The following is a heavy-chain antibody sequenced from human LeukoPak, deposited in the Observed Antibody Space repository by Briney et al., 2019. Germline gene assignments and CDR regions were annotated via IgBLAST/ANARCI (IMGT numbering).Heavy chain of an antibody. CDR1: GFTFNNYA. Sequence: PGGSLRLSCAASGFTFNNYALTWVRQPPGKGLECVSAISGDGVSPYYADSVRGRFTISRDNSKNTLYLQMNSLRVEDTAVYFCARDPGAFPYFFDCWGQGTLVTVSS. V-gene: IGHV3-23*01. J-gene: IGHJ4*02. D-gene: IGHD4/OR15-4a*01. CDR3: ARDPGAFPYFFDC. CDR2: ISGDGVSP.